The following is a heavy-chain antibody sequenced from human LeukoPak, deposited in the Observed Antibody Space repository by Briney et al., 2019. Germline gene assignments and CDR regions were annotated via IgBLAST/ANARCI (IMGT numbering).Heavy chain of an antibody. Sequence: ASVKVSCKASGYTFTSYDINWVRQATGQGLEWMGWMNPNSGNTGYAQKFQGRVTITRNTSISTAYMELSSLRSEDTAVYYCARGATLYYDILTGYYSDEYYLDYWGQGTLVTVSS. CDR1: GYTFTSYD. D-gene: IGHD3-9*01. J-gene: IGHJ4*02. V-gene: IGHV1-8*03. CDR2: MNPNSGNT. CDR3: ARGATLYYDILTGYYSDEYYLDY.